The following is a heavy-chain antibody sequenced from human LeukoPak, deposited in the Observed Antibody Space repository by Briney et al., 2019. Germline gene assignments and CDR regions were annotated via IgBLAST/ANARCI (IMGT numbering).Heavy chain of an antibody. D-gene: IGHD5-24*01. CDR2: ISSSSSYI. Sequence: PGGSLRLSCAASGFTFSSYSMNWVRQAPGKGLEWVSSISSSSSYIYYADSVKGRFTISRDNAKNSLYLQMNSLRAEDTAVYYCARGGDGYNRGLDYWGQGTLVTVSS. V-gene: IGHV3-21*01. CDR3: ARGGDGYNRGLDY. CDR1: GFTFSSYS. J-gene: IGHJ4*02.